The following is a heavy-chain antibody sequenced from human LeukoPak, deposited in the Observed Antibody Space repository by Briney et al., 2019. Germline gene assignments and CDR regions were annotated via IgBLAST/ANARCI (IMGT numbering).Heavy chain of an antibody. CDR2: IKEDGREK. V-gene: IGHV3-7*04. J-gene: IGHJ4*02. CDR1: GFTFSSYW. Sequence: GGSLRLSCAASGFTFSSYWMSWVRQTPQKGLEWVANIKEDGREKYYVDSVKGRFTISRENTKNSLYLQMNSLRADDTSLYYCARDHLRYSFDYWGQGTLVTVAS. CDR3: ARDHLRYSFDY.